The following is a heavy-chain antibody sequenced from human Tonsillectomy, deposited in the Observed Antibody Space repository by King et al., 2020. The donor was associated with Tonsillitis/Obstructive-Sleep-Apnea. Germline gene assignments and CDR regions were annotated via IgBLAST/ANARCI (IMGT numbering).Heavy chain of an antibody. Sequence: VQLVESGGGLVQPGGSLRLSCAASGFTFSSYAMSWVRQAPGKGLEWVSAISGSGGSTYYADSVKGRFTISRGNSKNTLYLQMNSLRAEDTAVYYCAKDTPGYYDSSGYYFVIGPFYYWGQGTLVTVSS. CDR3: AKDTPGYYDSSGYYFVIGPFYY. CDR2: ISGSGGST. V-gene: IGHV3-23*04. J-gene: IGHJ4*02. D-gene: IGHD3-22*01. CDR1: GFTFSSYA.